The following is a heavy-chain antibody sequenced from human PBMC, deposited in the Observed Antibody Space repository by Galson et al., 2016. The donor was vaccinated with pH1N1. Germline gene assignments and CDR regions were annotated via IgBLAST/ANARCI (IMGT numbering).Heavy chain of an antibody. J-gene: IGHJ4*02. V-gene: IGHV3-7*01. D-gene: IGHD3-9*01. Sequence: SLRLSCAASGFTFSTYWMTWVRQAPGKGLQWVANINQDGDKKYYVGSVEGRFTISRDNAKNSLYLQMNNLRDEDTAMYFCARRYFDYWGQGALVTASS. CDR2: INQDGDKK. CDR1: GFTFSTYW. CDR3: ARRYFDY.